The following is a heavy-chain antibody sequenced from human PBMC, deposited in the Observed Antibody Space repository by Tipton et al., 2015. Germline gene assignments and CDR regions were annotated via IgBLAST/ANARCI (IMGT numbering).Heavy chain of an antibody. V-gene: IGHV4-59*01. CDR2: VYFLGST. J-gene: IGHJ6*02. CDR1: GASITNNF. D-gene: IGHD2/OR15-2a*01. Sequence: TLSLTCSVSGASITNNFWTWIRQSPGKGLEWIGYVYFLGSTIYNPSLRSRVSISLDTSNNQFSLRLNSVTAADTAVYYCARDFLRNGMDVWGQGTTVTVSS. CDR3: ARDFLRNGMDV.